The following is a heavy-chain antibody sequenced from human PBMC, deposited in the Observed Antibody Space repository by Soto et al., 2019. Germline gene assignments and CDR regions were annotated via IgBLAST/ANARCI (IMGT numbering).Heavy chain of an antibody. Sequence: QVQLVESGGGVVQPGTSLRLSCVASGFCFSVFGMHWVRQFPGKGLEWVAVISNDGSKRYYIESVEGRFTISRDDSKNTLFLQMNSLRVNDTAVYYCAKDKGLYFDDLSRKSWFDPGGQGTPFTVSS. CDR2: ISNDGSKR. CDR1: GFCFSVFG. D-gene: IGHD3-9*01. CDR3: AKDKGLYFDDLSRKSWFDP. J-gene: IGHJ5*02. V-gene: IGHV3-30*18.